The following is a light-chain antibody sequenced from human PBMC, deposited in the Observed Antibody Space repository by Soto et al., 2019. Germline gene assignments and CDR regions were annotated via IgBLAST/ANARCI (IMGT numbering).Light chain of an antibody. CDR2: DAS. J-gene: IGKJ2*01. V-gene: IGKV3-11*01. CDR1: QRVSSY. Sequence: EIVLTQSPATLSLSPGESATLSCRASQRVSSYLAWYQQKPGQAPRLLIYDASNRATGIPARFSGSGSGTDFTLTISSLEPEDFAVYYCQQRSNWPRTFGQGTKLEIK. CDR3: QQRSNWPRT.